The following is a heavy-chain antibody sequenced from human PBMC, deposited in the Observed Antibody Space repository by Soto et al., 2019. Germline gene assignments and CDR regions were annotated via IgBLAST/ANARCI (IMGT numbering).Heavy chain of an antibody. CDR3: ARDLIAARPGWFDP. Sequence: SVKVSCKASGYTFRTYGISWVRQAPGQGLEWIGWISVYSGNTNYAQKFQGRVTMTTDTSTSTAYMELRSLRSDDTAVYYCARDLIAARPGWFDPRGQGTLVTVSS. V-gene: IGHV1-18*01. CDR1: GYTFRTYG. D-gene: IGHD6-6*01. J-gene: IGHJ5*02. CDR2: ISVYSGNT.